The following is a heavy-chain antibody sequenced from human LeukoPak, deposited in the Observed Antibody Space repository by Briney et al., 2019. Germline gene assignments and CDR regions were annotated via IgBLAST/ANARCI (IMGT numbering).Heavy chain of an antibody. CDR2: ISAYNGNT. CDR3: ARTDYDILTGYITTFDY. V-gene: IGHV1-18*01. Sequence: ASVNVSCKASGYTFTSYGISWVRQAPGQGLEWMGWISAYNGNTNYAQKLQGRVTMTTDTSTSTAYMELRSLRSDDTAVYYCARTDYDILTGYITTFDYWGQGTLVTVSS. D-gene: IGHD3-9*01. CDR1: GYTFTSYG. J-gene: IGHJ4*02.